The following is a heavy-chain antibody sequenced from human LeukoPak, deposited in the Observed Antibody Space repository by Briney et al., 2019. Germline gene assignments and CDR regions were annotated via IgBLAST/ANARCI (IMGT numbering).Heavy chain of an antibody. J-gene: IGHJ6*02. Sequence: GESLKISCKGSGYSFTSYWIGWVRQMPGKGLEWMGIIYPGDSDTRYSPSFQGRVTISADKSISTAYLQWSSLKASDTAMYYCARHPISSSWHPDYYYGMDVWGQGTTVTVSS. CDR2: IYPGDSDT. V-gene: IGHV5-51*01. CDR3: ARHPISSSWHPDYYYGMDV. D-gene: IGHD6-13*01. CDR1: GYSFTSYW.